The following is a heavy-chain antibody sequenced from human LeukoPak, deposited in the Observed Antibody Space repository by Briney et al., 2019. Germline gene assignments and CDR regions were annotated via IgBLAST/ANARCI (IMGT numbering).Heavy chain of an antibody. D-gene: IGHD2-8*01. CDR1: GYTFTGYY. CDR3: ARDRCTNGVCYGY. V-gene: IGHV1-2*02. J-gene: IGHJ4*02. CDR2: INPNSGGT. Sequence: ASVKVSRKASGYTFTGYYMHWVRQAPGQGLEWMGWINPNSGGTNYAQKFQGRVTMTRDTSISTAYMELSRLRSDDTAVYYCARDRCTNGVCYGYWGQGTLVTVSS.